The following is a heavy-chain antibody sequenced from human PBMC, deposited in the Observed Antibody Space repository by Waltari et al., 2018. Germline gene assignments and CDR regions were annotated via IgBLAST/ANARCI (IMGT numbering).Heavy chain of an antibody. CDR1: GYRFSSYA. Sequence: QVQFVQSGPEVRKPGASVKVSCQTSGYRFSSYAFHWARQAPGQSLQWMGWLNVGNGRTHVSRDFEGRLSISSDTSADTGYMELTNLSADNTAVYYCASGSGMGLWGQGTLVTVSS. D-gene: IGHD1-26*01. V-gene: IGHV1-3*01. J-gene: IGHJ4*02. CDR3: ASGSGMGL. CDR2: LNVGNGRT.